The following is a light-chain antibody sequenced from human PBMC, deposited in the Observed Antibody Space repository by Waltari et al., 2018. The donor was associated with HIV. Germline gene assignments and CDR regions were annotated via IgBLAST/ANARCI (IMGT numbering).Light chain of an antibody. CDR2: RNN. J-gene: IGLJ3*02. Sequence: QSVLTQPPSASGTPGQRVTISCSGSSSNIGSKYVYWYQQLPGTAPKLLIYRNNQRPSGVPDRFSGPKSGTSASLAISGLRSEDEAHYYCASWDDSLNIWVFGGGTKLTVL. CDR1: SSNIGSKY. V-gene: IGLV1-47*01. CDR3: ASWDDSLNIWV.